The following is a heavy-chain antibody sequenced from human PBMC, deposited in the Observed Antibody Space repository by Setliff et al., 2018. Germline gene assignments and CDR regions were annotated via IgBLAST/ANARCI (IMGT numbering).Heavy chain of an antibody. D-gene: IGHD1-26*01. J-gene: IGHJ4*02. CDR1: GGSISSSY. V-gene: IGHV3-23*01. CDR3: VSGHASGTRGY. CDR2: ISGSADNT. Sequence: ETLSLTCTVSGGSISSSYWSWVRQAPGKGPEWVSTISGSADNTYYADSVKGRFTISRDNAKNSLYLQMNSLRVEDTAVYYCVSGHASGTRGYWGQGTLVTVSS.